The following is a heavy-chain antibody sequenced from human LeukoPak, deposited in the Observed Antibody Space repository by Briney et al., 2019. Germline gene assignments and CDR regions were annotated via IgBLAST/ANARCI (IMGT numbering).Heavy chain of an antibody. J-gene: IGHJ3*02. Sequence: ASVKASCKASGYTFTSYDINWVRQATGQGLEWMGWMNPNSGNTGYAQKFQGRVTMTRNTSISTAYMELSSLRSEDTAVYYCARGFYYDSSGYPLDAFDIWGQGTMVTVSS. V-gene: IGHV1-8*01. CDR3: ARGFYYDSSGYPLDAFDI. CDR1: GYTFTSYD. D-gene: IGHD3-22*01. CDR2: MNPNSGNT.